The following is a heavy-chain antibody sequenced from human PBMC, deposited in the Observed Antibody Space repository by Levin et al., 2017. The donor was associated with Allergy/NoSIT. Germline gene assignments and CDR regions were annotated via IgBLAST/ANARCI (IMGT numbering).Heavy chain of an antibody. J-gene: IGHJ4*02. CDR3: ARSPRIAAAGHFDY. CDR2: IYWDDDK. V-gene: IGHV2-5*02. D-gene: IGHD6-13*01. Sequence: ESGPTLVKPTQTLTLTCTFSGFSLSTSGVGVGWIRQPPGKALEWLALIYWDDDKRYSPSLKSRLTITKDTSKNQVVLTMTNMDPVDTATYYCARSPRIAAAGHFDYWGQGTLVTVSS. CDR1: GFSLSTSGVG.